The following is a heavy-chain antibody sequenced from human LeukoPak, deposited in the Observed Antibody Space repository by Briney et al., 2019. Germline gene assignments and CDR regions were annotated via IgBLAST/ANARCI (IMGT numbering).Heavy chain of an antibody. CDR2: IYTSGST. Sequence: SQTLSLTCTVSGGSISSGSYYWSWIRQPAGKGLEWIGRIYTSGSTYYNPSLKSRVTISVDTSKNQFSLRLSSVTAADTAVYYCARLTGLFYFYYYMDVWGKGTTVIVSS. J-gene: IGHJ6*03. V-gene: IGHV4-61*02. CDR3: ARLTGLFYFYYYMDV. CDR1: GGSISSGSYY. D-gene: IGHD3-9*01.